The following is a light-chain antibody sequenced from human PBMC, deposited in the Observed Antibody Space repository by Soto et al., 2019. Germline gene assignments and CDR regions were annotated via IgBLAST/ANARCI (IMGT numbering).Light chain of an antibody. V-gene: IGKV3-15*01. CDR1: QSVSSSY. Sequence: EIVLTQSPGTLSLSPGERATLSCRASQSVSSSYLAWYQQKPGQAPSLLIYGAFTRATGIPTRFSGTGSGTEFTLTISSLQSEDFALYYCQRYNDWPLTFGQGTKVDIK. CDR2: GAF. J-gene: IGKJ1*01. CDR3: QRYNDWPLT.